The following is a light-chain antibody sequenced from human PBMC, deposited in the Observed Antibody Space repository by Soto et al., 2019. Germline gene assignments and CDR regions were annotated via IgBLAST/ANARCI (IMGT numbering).Light chain of an antibody. J-gene: IGKJ1*01. CDR3: QPYDKYST. V-gene: IGKV1-5*01. Sequence: IQVTHSPATLSASFGDTVTITFRAIQSISVSLAWYQQKPAKAPNLLIYDASTLQGGVPSRFSGSGSGTELTLTVTSLPPEDFATYSSQPYDKYSTFGHRNKLAIK. CDR1: QSISVS. CDR2: DAS.